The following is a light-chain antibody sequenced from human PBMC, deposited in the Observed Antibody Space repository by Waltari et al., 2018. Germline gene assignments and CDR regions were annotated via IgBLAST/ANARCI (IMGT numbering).Light chain of an antibody. CDR1: QSISNF. J-gene: IGKJ2*01. CDR2: AAS. CDR3: QRSYSTPYT. V-gene: IGKV1-39*01. Sequence: DIQMTQSPSSLSASVGDKVTITCRASQSISNFLNWYQLKPGEAPKLRIFAASSLQSGGPSRFSGSGSGTDFTLTISSLQPEDFATYYCQRSYSTPYTFGQGTKLEIK.